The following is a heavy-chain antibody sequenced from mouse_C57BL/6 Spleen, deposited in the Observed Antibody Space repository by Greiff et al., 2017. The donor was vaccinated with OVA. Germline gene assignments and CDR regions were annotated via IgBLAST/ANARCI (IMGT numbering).Heavy chain of an antibody. Sequence: VHVKQSGPELVKPGDSVKISCKASGYSFTGYFMNWVMQSHGKSLEWIGRINPYNGDTFYNQKFKGKATLTVDKSSSTAHMELRSLTSEDSAVYYCARDGSSLHWYFDVWGTGTTVTVSS. CDR1: GYSFTGYF. J-gene: IGHJ1*03. CDR2: INPYNGDT. V-gene: IGHV1-20*01. D-gene: IGHD1-1*01. CDR3: ARDGSSLHWYFDV.